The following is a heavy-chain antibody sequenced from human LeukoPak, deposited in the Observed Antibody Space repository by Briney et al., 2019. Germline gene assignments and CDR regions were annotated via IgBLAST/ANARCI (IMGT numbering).Heavy chain of an antibody. V-gene: IGHV1-69*01. CDR3: AREYCGGDCYPDAFDI. Sequence: SVKVSCKASGGTFSSYAISWVRQAPGQGLEWMGGIIPIFGTANYAQKFQGRVTITADESTSTAYMELSSLRSEDTAVYYCAREYCGGDCYPDAFDIWGQGTMVTVSS. CDR2: IIPIFGTA. J-gene: IGHJ3*02. CDR1: GGTFSSYA. D-gene: IGHD2-21*02.